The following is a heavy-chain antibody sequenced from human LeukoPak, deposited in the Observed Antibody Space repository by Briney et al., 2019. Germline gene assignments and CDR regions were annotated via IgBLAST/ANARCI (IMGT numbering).Heavy chain of an antibody. V-gene: IGHV4-30-4*01. CDR3: ARKYPDHWFDP. Sequence: MPSETLSLTCTVSGGSISSGNYYWSWIRQPPGKGLEWIGYIFYLGNTYYTPSLKSRVTISVDTSKNQFFLKLSSVTAADTAVYYCARKYPDHWFDPWGQGTLVTVSS. D-gene: IGHD6-6*01. J-gene: IGHJ5*02. CDR1: GGSISSGNYY. CDR2: IFYLGNT.